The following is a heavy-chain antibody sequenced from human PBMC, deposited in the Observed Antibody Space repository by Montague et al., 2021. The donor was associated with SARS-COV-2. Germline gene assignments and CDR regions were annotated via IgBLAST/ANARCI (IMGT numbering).Heavy chain of an antibody. Sequence: SLRLSCAASGFIFSSYGMHWVRQAPGKGLEWVAVIWYDGSNKYYADSVKGRFTISRDNSKNTLYLQMNSLRAEDTAVYYCAKAYYGDYLIDAFDIWGQGTMVTVSS. CDR2: IWYDGSNK. D-gene: IGHD4-17*01. CDR3: AKAYYGDYLIDAFDI. CDR1: GFIFSSYG. J-gene: IGHJ3*02. V-gene: IGHV3-33*06.